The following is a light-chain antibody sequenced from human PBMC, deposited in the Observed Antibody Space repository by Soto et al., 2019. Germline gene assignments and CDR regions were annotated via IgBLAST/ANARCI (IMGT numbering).Light chain of an antibody. Sequence: DIQMTQSPSTLSASVGDRVTITCRAGQTINSWLAWYQQKPGKAPNLLIYDASSLKSGVPSRFSGSGSGTEFTLTISSLQPDDFATYYCQQHNNYPWTFGQGTKVEIK. CDR2: DAS. J-gene: IGKJ1*01. V-gene: IGKV1-5*01. CDR1: QTINSW. CDR3: QQHNNYPWT.